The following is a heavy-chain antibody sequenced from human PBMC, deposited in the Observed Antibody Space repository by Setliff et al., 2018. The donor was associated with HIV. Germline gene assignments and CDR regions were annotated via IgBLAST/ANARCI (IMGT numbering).Heavy chain of an antibody. D-gene: IGHD2-2*01. Sequence: GGSLRLSCAASGFTFDRYWMHWVRQAPGKGLVWVSRVNSDGSSKTYADSVKDRFTISRDNAKNSLSLQMSGLRAEDTAVYYCARQISFGLAPDDGSRSGFEYFDYWGQGTLVTVSS. J-gene: IGHJ4*02. CDR2: VNSDGSSK. CDR3: ARQISFGLAPDDGSRSGFEYFDY. V-gene: IGHV3-74*01. CDR1: GFTFDRYW.